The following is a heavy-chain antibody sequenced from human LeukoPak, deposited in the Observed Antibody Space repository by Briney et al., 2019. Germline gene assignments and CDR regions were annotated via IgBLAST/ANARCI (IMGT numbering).Heavy chain of an antibody. V-gene: IGHV3-74*01. D-gene: IGHD3-3*01. CDR2: INSDGTNT. CDR1: TFTFSRYW. J-gene: IGHJ4*02. CDR3: ARDRAAFGVVQVGY. Sequence: GGSLRLSCAASTFTFSRYWMHWVRQAPGKGLVWVSRINSDGTNTYYADSVKGRFTISRDNTKNTLYLQMNSLRTEDTAVYYCARDRAAFGVVQVGYWGQGALVTVSS.